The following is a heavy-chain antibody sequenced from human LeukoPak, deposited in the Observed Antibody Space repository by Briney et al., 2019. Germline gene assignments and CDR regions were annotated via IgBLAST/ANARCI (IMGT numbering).Heavy chain of an antibody. CDR2: IKQDGSEK. CDR3: ARDVTVVAATLDAFDI. CDR1: GFTFSSYW. D-gene: IGHD2-15*01. V-gene: IGHV3-7*01. J-gene: IGHJ3*02. Sequence: GGSLRLSCAASGFTFSSYWMSWVRQAPGKGLEWVANIKQDGSEKYYVDSVKGRFTISRDNAKNSLYLQMNSLRAEDTAVYYCARDVTVVAATLDAFDIWGQGTMVTVSS.